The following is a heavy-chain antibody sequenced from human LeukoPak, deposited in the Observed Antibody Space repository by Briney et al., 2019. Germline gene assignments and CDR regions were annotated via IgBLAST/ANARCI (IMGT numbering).Heavy chain of an antibody. J-gene: IGHJ6*04. CDR3: VGQLLRAV. CDR1: GFPFRVYW. Sequence: GGSLRLSCTPSGFPFRVYWISWVRQAPGKGLEWVANIKGDGSVQEYADSVKGRFTISRDNAKNLVYLQMNSLRVDDTAIYYCVGQLLRAVWGKGTTVTVSS. D-gene: IGHD2-2*01. V-gene: IGHV3-7*01. CDR2: IKGDGSVQ.